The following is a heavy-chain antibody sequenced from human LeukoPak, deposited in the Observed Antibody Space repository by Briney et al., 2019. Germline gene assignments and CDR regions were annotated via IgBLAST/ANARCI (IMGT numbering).Heavy chain of an antibody. CDR2: INHRGST. CDR1: GGSFSGYY. V-gene: IGHV4-34*01. CDR3: ARGSITMPAAPFDY. D-gene: IGHD3-10*01. Sequence: SETLSLTCAVYGGSFSGYYWTWIRQSPGEGLEWIGEINHRGSTNYNPPLKSRVTTSLDTFKTEFSLRLTAVTAADTAVYYCARGSITMPAAPFDYWGQGTLVTVSS. J-gene: IGHJ4*02.